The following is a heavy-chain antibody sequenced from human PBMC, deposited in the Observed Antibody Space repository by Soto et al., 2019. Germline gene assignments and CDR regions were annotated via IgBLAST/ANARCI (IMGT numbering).Heavy chain of an antibody. Sequence: QVQLVQSGAEVKKPGASVKVSCKASGGTFSSYTISWVRQAPGQGLEWMGRIITILGIANYAQKVQGRVTMTADKSTSTAYMELSSLRSEDTAVYYCARSRGIAALGEAHWLDPWGQGTLVTGSS. V-gene: IGHV1-69*02. D-gene: IGHD6-13*01. CDR2: IITILGIA. J-gene: IGHJ5*02. CDR3: ARSRGIAALGEAHWLDP. CDR1: GGTFSSYT.